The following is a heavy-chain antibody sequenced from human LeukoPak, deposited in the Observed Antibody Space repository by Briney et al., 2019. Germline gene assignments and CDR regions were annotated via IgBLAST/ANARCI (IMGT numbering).Heavy chain of an antibody. CDR3: ARDSNFHSDYYYDVFDI. Sequence: GGSLRLSCAASGFTFSNYWMHWVRQAPGKGLVWVSRIKSDGRTTSYADSVKGRFTISRDNAKNSLYLQMDSLRAEDTATYYCARDSNFHSDYYYDVFDIWGQGTVVTVSS. CDR2: IKSDGRTT. J-gene: IGHJ3*02. CDR1: GFTFSNYW. V-gene: IGHV3-74*01. D-gene: IGHD2-21*02.